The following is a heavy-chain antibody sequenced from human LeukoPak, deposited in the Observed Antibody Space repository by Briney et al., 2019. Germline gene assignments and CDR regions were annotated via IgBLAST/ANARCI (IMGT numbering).Heavy chain of an antibody. CDR2: IYFSGTS. CDR3: ARHAWGLNAFDV. D-gene: IGHD3-16*01. CDR1: SASISSTNHN. J-gene: IGHJ3*01. Sequence: PSETLSLTCTVPSASISSTNHNWGWLRQPPGKGPEWIGNIYFSGTSYYNPSLKSRVIISVDTSKSQFSLKLNSVTAADTAVYYCARHAWGLNAFDVWGRGTMVIVSS. V-gene: IGHV4-39*01.